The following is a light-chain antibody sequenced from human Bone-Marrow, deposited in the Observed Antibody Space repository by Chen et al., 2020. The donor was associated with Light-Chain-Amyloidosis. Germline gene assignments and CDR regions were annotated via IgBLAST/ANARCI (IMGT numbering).Light chain of an antibody. J-gene: IGLJ2*01. Sequence: SYVLTQPPSVSVAPGQTARITCGGNNIGSKRMPWYQQKPGQAPVLVVYDDRDRPSWISERFSGSNSGNMATLTITRVEAGDEADYFCQVWDSRSDRVVFGGGTKLTVL. V-gene: IGLV3-21*02. CDR3: QVWDSRSDRVV. CDR2: DDR. CDR1: NIGSKR.